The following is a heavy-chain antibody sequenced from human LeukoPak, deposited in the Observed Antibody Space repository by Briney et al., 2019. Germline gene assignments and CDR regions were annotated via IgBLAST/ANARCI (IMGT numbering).Heavy chain of an antibody. CDR3: ARQDYEILTGSYGMGV. CDR2: TDPSDSYT. J-gene: IGHJ6*04. Sequence: GESLKISCKGSGYSFTSYWISWVRQMPGKGLEWMGRTDPSDSYTNYSPSFQGHVTISADKSISTAYLQWSSLKASDTAIYYCARQDYEILTGSYGMGVWGKGTTVTVSS. CDR1: GYSFTSYW. D-gene: IGHD3-9*01. V-gene: IGHV5-10-1*01.